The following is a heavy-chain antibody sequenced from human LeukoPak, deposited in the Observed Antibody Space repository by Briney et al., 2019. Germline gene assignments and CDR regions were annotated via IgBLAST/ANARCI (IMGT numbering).Heavy chain of an antibody. CDR3: ARDNGYYGSGNYLVYYGLDV. CDR1: GFTFSSYW. V-gene: IGHV3-7*01. J-gene: IGHJ6*02. CDR2: IKQDGSEK. D-gene: IGHD3-10*01. Sequence: GGSLRLSCAASGFTFSSYWMSWVRQAPGKGLEWVANIKQDGSEKYYVDSVKGRFTISRDNAKNSLYLQMNSLRAEDTAVYYCARDNGYYGSGNYLVYYGLDVWGQGTTVTVSS.